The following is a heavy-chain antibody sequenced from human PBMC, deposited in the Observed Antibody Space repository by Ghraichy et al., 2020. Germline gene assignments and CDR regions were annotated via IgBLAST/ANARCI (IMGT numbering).Heavy chain of an antibody. CDR2: ISGSGGST. CDR1: GFTFSSYA. D-gene: IGHD3-10*01. Sequence: GESLNISCAASGFTFSSYAMSWVHQAPGKGLEWVSAISGSGGSTYYADSVKGRFTISRDNSKNTLYLQMNSLRAEDTAVYYCAKAGVRSAPYYYYYMDVWGKGTTVTVSS. J-gene: IGHJ6*03. CDR3: AKAGVRSAPYYYYYMDV. V-gene: IGHV3-23*01.